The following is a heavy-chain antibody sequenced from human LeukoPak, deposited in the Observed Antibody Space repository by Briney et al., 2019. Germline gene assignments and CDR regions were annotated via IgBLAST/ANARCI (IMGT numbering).Heavy chain of an antibody. V-gene: IGHV1-69*13. CDR2: IIPIFGTA. CDR1: GGTFSSYA. CDR3: AGVGPPDYDFWSGYYTAGDYYYYGMDV. J-gene: IGHJ6*02. Sequence: ASVKVSCKASGGTFSSYAISWVRQAPGQGLEWMGGIIPIFGTANYAQKFQGRVTITADESTSTAYMELSSLRSEDTAVYYCAGVGPPDYDFWSGYYTAGDYYYYGMDVWGQGTTVTVSS. D-gene: IGHD3-3*01.